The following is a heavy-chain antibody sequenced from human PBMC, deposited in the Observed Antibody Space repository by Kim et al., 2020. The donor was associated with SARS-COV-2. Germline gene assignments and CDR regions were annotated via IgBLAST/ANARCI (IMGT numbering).Heavy chain of an antibody. J-gene: IGHJ4*02. CDR1: GFIFSDYY. V-gene: IGHV3-11*05. Sequence: GGSLRLSCAASGFIFSDYYMSWIRQAPGKGLEWVSYISGSNSYTNYADSVKGRFTISRDNAKNSLYLQMNSLRAEDTAVYYCARVSLGGSSWYDFDYWCQGTLVTVS. CDR3: ARVSLGGSSWYDFDY. D-gene: IGHD6-13*01. CDR2: ISGSNSYT.